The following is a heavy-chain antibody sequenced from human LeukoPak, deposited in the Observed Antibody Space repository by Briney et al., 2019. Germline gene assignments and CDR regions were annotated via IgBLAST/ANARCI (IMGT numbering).Heavy chain of an antibody. V-gene: IGHV3-30*01. CDR1: GFTFSSYA. D-gene: IGHD1-7*01. CDR2: ISYDGSNK. Sequence: GGSLTLTCAASGFTFSSYAMHWVRQAPGKGLEWVAVISYDGSNKYYADSVKGRFTISRDNSKNTLYLQMNSLRAEDTAVYYCARDGITGTTNAFDIWGQGTMVTVSS. J-gene: IGHJ3*02. CDR3: ARDGITGTTNAFDI.